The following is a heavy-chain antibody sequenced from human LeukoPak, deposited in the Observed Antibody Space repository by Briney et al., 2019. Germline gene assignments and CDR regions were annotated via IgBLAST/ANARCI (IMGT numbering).Heavy chain of an antibody. J-gene: IGHJ6*03. Sequence: GGSLRLSCAASRFTFSSYAMSWVRQAPGKGLEWVSAISGSGGSTYYADSVKGRFIISRDNSKNTLYLQMNSLRTEDTAVYYCARGVSSGTYFLSRDYCYMDVWGKGTTVTISS. D-gene: IGHD1-26*01. CDR2: ISGSGGST. V-gene: IGHV3-23*01. CDR1: RFTFSSYA. CDR3: ARGVSSGTYFLSRDYCYMDV.